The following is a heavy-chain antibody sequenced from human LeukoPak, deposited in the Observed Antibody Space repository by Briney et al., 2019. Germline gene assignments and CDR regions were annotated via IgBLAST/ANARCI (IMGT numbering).Heavy chain of an antibody. Sequence: GASVKVSCKASGYTFTGYYMHWVRQAPGQGLEWMGWINPNSGGTNYAQKFQGRVTMTRDTSISTAYMELSRLRSDDTAVYYCARDKDYYGSGSYYHYYYYMDVWGKGTTVTVSS. D-gene: IGHD3-10*01. CDR3: ARDKDYYGSGSYYHYYYYMDV. CDR1: GYTFTGYY. CDR2: INPNSGGT. J-gene: IGHJ6*03. V-gene: IGHV1-2*02.